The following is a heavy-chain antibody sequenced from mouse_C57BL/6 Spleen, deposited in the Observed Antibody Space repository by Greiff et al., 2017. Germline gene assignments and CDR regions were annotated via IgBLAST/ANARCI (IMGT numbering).Heavy chain of an antibody. CDR1: GFNINDYY. V-gene: IGHV14-1*01. J-gene: IGHJ1*03. CDR3: TRYGYDGYFEG. D-gene: IGHD2-2*01. CDR2: IDPEDGGT. Sequence: VQLKESGAELVRPGASVKLSCTASGFNINDYYMHWVKQRPEQGLEWIGRIDPEDGGTEYAPKFQGKATMTADTSSNTAYLQLSSLTSEDTAVYYCTRYGYDGYFEGWGTGTTVTVA.